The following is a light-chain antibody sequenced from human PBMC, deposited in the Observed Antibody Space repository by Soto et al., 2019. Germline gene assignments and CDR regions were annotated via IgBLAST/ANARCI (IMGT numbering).Light chain of an antibody. V-gene: IGKV3-20*01. CDR3: QYSAT. Sequence: EIVLTQSPGTQSSSPGDRATLSCRASQSINSLYVAWYQQKPGQAPRLLIYGASNRVSGIPERFSGSGSGADFLLTITRLEPEDFAVYFCQYSATFGQGTKVDIK. CDR1: QSINSLY. J-gene: IGKJ1*01. CDR2: GAS.